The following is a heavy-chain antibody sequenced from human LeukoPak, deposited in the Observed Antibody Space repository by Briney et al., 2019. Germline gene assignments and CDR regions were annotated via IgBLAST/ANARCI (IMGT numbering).Heavy chain of an antibody. D-gene: IGHD3-10*01. Sequence: SETLSLTCTVSGGSVSSGYYYWSWIRQPPGKGLEWIGYIFHRESTDYNPSLKSRVTISVDTSKNQFSLKLSSVTAADAAVYYCASYYYGSGSFDYWGQGTLVTVSS. CDR2: IFHREST. CDR1: GGSVSSGYYY. J-gene: IGHJ4*02. CDR3: ASYYYGSGSFDY. V-gene: IGHV4-30-2*01.